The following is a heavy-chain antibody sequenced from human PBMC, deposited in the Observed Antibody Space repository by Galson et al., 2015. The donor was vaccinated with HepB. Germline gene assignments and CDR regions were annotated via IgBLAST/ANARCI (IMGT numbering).Heavy chain of an antibody. Sequence: SLRLSCAASGFTFSSYWMSWVRQAPGQGLEWVANIKQDGSEKYYVDTVKGRFTISRDIPKNSLYLQMNSLRAEDTAVYYCARVRWVESLLTSFDYWGQGTLVTVSS. J-gene: IGHJ4*02. CDR1: GFTFSSYW. CDR2: IKQDGSEK. V-gene: IGHV3-7*01. D-gene: IGHD4-23*01. CDR3: ARVRWVESLLTSFDY.